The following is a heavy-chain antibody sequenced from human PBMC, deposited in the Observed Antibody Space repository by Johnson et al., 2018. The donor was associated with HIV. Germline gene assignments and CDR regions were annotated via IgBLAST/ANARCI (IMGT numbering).Heavy chain of an antibody. CDR3: TTPGGTRGVFACDI. Sequence: QMLLVESGGGLVQPGGSLRLSCAASGFTVSSNYMSWVRQAPGKGLEWVAVISYDGSNKYYADSVKGRFTISRDDSKNTLYLQMNSLKTEDTAVYYCTTPGGTRGVFACDIWGQGTMVTVSS. J-gene: IGHJ3*02. CDR1: GFTVSSNY. D-gene: IGHD4-23*01. CDR2: ISYDGSNK. V-gene: IGHV3-30*03.